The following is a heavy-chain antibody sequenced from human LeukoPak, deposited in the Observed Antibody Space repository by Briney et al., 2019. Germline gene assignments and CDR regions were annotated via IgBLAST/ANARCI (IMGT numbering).Heavy chain of an antibody. Sequence: ASVKVSCKVSGYTLTELSMHWVRQAPGKGLEWMGGSDPEDGETIYAQKFQGRVTMTEDTSTDTAYMELSSLRSEDTAVYYCATLLGAPSYFDYWGQGTLVTVSS. CDR1: GYTLTELS. J-gene: IGHJ4*02. V-gene: IGHV1-24*01. D-gene: IGHD1-26*01. CDR2: SDPEDGET. CDR3: ATLLGAPSYFDY.